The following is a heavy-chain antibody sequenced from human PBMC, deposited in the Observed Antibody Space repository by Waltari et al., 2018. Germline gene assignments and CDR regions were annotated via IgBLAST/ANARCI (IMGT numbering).Heavy chain of an antibody. CDR2: CYTSGRT. CDR1: GGSISSYY. Sequence: QVQLQESGPGLVKPSETLSLTCTVSGGSISSYYWSWLRQPAGKGLEWIGRCYTSGRTNYNPPLKSRVTMSVDTSKNQFPLKLSSVTAADTAVYYCAGGGWEPPSGAFDIWGQGTMVTVSS. J-gene: IGHJ3*02. D-gene: IGHD1-26*01. CDR3: AGGGWEPPSGAFDI. V-gene: IGHV4-4*07.